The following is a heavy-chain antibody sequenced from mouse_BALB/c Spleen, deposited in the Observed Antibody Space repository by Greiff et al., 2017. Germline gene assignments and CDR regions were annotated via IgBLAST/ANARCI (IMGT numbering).Heavy chain of an antibody. Sequence: EVQLQQSGPELVKPGASVKISCKASGYTFTDYNMHWVKQSHGKSLEWIGYIYPYNGGTGYNQKFKSKATLTVDNSSSTAYMELRSLTSEDSAVYYCARRYDGTPYAMDYWGQGTSVTVSS. J-gene: IGHJ4*01. V-gene: IGHV1S29*02. CDR2: IYPYNGGT. CDR3: ARRYDGTPYAMDY. D-gene: IGHD2-14*01. CDR1: GYTFTDYN.